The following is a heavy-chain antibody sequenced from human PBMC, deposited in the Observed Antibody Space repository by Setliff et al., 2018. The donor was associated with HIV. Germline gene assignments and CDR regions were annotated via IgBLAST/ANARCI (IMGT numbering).Heavy chain of an antibody. D-gene: IGHD1-1*01. CDR1: GASLSGYY. Sequence: SETLSLTCAVYGASLSGYYWSWIRQPPGKGLEWIGEINHSGNTTYNPSVRSRVTTSMDSSMNQFSLKLTSVTAADTAVYYCARGRKFITSRASFYYGLDVWGPGTTVTVS. J-gene: IGHJ6*02. CDR3: ARGRKFITSRASFYYGLDV. V-gene: IGHV4-34*01. CDR2: INHSGNT.